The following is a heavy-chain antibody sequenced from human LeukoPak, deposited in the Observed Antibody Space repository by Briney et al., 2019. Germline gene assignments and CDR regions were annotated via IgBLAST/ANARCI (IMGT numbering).Heavy chain of an antibody. J-gene: IGHJ4*02. CDR2: ISGSGIYT. V-gene: IGHV3-21*06. CDR3: VRERFHGSGAPTFGF. Sequence: GGSLRLSCAASGFTFSDYSMNWVRQTPRKGLEWVSCISGSGIYTYYADSVKGRFTISRDNDTNSVNLQMHSLRAEDTAVYYCVRERFHGSGAPTFGFWGQGNLVTVSS. D-gene: IGHD3-10*01. CDR1: GFTFSDYS.